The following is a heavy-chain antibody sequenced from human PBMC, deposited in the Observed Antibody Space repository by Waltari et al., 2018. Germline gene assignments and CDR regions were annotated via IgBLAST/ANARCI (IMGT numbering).Heavy chain of an antibody. CDR3: AKDAFGNTYLDH. CDR1: GFSLSNFG. D-gene: IGHD3-10*01. CDR2: AWFDGVKT. J-gene: IGHJ5*02. V-gene: IGHV3-33*06. Sequence: QVQLVESGGGVVQPGMSLRLSCAASGFSLSNFGMRWVRRVQGKGLGWVSLAWFDGVKTYYADSVRGRFTISRDNSKNTLYLDIKNLRVDDTAIYYCAKDAFGNTYLDHWGQGTLVTVSS.